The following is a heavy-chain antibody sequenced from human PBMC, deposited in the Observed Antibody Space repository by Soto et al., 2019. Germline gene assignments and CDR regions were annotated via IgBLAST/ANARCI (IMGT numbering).Heavy chain of an antibody. J-gene: IGHJ4*02. D-gene: IGHD3-22*01. Sequence: SETLSLTCTVSGGSISSGGYYWSWIRQHPGKGLEWIGYIYYSGSTYYSPSLKSRVTISVDTSKNQFSLKLSSVTAADTAVYYCARYSCRYYDSSGSPGFDDWGQGTLVNVAS. CDR1: GGSISSGGYY. V-gene: IGHV4-31*03. CDR2: IYYSGST. CDR3: ARYSCRYYDSSGSPGFDD.